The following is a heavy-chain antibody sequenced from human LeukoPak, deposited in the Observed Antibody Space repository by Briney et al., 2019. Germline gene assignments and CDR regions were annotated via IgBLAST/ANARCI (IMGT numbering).Heavy chain of an antibody. V-gene: IGHV4-34*01. CDR3: ARLSGYYGSGSSPYGMDV. CDR2: IYYSGST. CDR1: GGSFSGYY. D-gene: IGHD3-10*01. Sequence: SETLSLTCAVYGGSFSGYYWSWIRQPPGKGLEWIGGIYYSGSTYYNPSLKSRVTISVDTSKNQFSLKLSSVTAADTAVYYCARLSGYYGSGSSPYGMDVWGQGTTVTVSS. J-gene: IGHJ6*02.